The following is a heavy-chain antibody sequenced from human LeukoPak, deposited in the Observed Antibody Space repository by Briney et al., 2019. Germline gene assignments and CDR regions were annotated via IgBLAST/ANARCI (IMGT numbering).Heavy chain of an antibody. CDR2: IWYDGSNK. Sequence: GRSLRLSCAASGFTFSSYGMHWVRQAPGKGLEWVAGIWYDGSNKYYADSVKGRFTISRDNSKNTLYLQMNSLRAEDTAVYYCARDLYYYDSSGYGYWGQGTLVTVSS. CDR3: ARDLYYYDSSGYGY. CDR1: GFTFSSYG. V-gene: IGHV3-33*01. J-gene: IGHJ4*02. D-gene: IGHD3-22*01.